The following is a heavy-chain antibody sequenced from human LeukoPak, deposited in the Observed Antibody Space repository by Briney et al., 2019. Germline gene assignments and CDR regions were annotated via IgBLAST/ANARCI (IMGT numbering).Heavy chain of an antibody. J-gene: IGHJ5*02. CDR1: GYTFTNYD. CDR2: MNPNSGNT. CDR3: AKVMIFQGLNFFDP. D-gene: IGHD3-9*01. Sequence: ASVKVSCKASGYTFTNYDINWVRQATGQGLESMGWMNPNSGNTAYAQKFQGRVTMTRDTSITTAYMELSGLRSEDTAVYYCAKVMIFQGLNFFDPWGQGTLVTVSS. V-gene: IGHV1-8*01.